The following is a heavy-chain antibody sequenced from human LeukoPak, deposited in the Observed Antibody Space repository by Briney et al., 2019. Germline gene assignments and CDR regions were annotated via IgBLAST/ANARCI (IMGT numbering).Heavy chain of an antibody. D-gene: IGHD2-15*01. Sequence: PSETLSLTCTVSGDSISRGVYYWGWIRQPPGKGLEWIGSINYSGSTYYSPSLRSRVTISVDTSKNFFSLKLSSVTAADTAVYYCARQYCSGGSCYYAFDIWGQGTMVTVSS. CDR1: GDSISRGVYY. CDR2: INYSGST. V-gene: IGHV4-39*01. CDR3: ARQYCSGGSCYYAFDI. J-gene: IGHJ3*02.